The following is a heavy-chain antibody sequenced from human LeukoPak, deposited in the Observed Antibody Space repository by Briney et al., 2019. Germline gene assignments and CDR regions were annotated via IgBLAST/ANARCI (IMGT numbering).Heavy chain of an antibody. J-gene: IGHJ3*02. D-gene: IGHD3-16*01. CDR3: ARDGAKNDAFDI. CDR2: IYYSGST. CDR1: GGSISSYY. Sequence: SETLSLTCTVSGGSISSYYWSWIRQPPGKGLEWIGYIYYSGSTNYNPPLKSRVTISVDTSKNQFSLKLSSVTAADTAVYYCARDGAKNDAFDIWGQGTMVTVSS. V-gene: IGHV4-59*01.